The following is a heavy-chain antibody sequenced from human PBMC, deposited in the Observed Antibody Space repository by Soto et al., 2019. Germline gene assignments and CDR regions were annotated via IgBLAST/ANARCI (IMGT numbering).Heavy chain of an antibody. V-gene: IGHV1-18*04. J-gene: IGHJ4*02. D-gene: IGHD3-9*01. Sequence: ASVKVSCKASGYTFTSYGISRVRQAPGQGLEWMGWISAYNGNTNYAQKFQGRVTMTTDTSTTTAYMELRSLRSDDTAVYFCARDSALDILTGYYNGGASLDYWGQGTLVTVSS. CDR1: GYTFTSYG. CDR2: ISAYNGNT. CDR3: ARDSALDILTGYYNGGASLDY.